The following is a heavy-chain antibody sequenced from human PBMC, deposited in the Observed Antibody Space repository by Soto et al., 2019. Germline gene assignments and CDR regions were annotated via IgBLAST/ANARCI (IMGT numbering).Heavy chain of an antibody. CDR1: GFTFGSYA. CDR2: ISGSGGST. Sequence: SLRLSCAASGFTFGSYAMSWVRQAPGKGLEWVSAISGSGGSTYYADSVKGQFTISRDNSKNTLYLQMNRLRAEDTAVYYFTKHPDCYGSGSYFHWGQGTLVTVSS. D-gene: IGHD3-10*01. CDR3: TKHPDCYGSGSYFH. J-gene: IGHJ1*01. V-gene: IGHV3-23*01.